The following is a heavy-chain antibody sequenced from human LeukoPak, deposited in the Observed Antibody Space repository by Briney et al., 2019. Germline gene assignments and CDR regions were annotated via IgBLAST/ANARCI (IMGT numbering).Heavy chain of an antibody. V-gene: IGHV3-33*01. Sequence: GGSLRLSCEASGFTFSTYGMHWVRQAPGKGLEWVAVIWYDGSNKNYADSVKGRFTISRDNSKNTLYLQMNSLRAEDTAVYYCARVPTPYYFDYWGQGTLVTVSS. CDR3: ARVPTPYYFDY. CDR2: IWYDGSNK. J-gene: IGHJ4*02. CDR1: GFTFSTYG.